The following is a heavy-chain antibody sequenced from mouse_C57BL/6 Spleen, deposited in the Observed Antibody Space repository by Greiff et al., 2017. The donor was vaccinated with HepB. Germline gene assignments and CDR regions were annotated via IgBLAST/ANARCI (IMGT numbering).Heavy chain of an antibody. CDR2: ISLKSDNYET. V-gene: IGHV6-3*01. J-gene: IGHJ1*03. Sequence: EVKLVESGGGLVQPGGSMKLSCVASGFTFSNYWMNWVRQSPEKGLEWVAQISLKSDNYETHYAEPVKGRFTISRDDSKSSVYLQMNNLRAEDTGIYYCTGGGTTVVRDWYFDVWGTGTTVTVSS. CDR1: GFTFSNYW. CDR3: TGGGTTVVRDWYFDV. D-gene: IGHD1-1*01.